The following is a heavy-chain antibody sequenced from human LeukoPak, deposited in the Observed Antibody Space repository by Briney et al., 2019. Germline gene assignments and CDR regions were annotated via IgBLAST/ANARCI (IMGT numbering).Heavy chain of an antibody. CDR2: IYYSGST. Sequence: SETLSLTCTVSGGSISSYYWSWIRQPAGKGLEWIGYIYYSGSTNYNPSLKSRVTISVDTSKNQFSLKLSSVTAADTAVYYCARLAVATFDYWGQGTLVTVSS. V-gene: IGHV4-59*01. CDR1: GGSISSYY. D-gene: IGHD5-12*01. CDR3: ARLAVATFDY. J-gene: IGHJ4*02.